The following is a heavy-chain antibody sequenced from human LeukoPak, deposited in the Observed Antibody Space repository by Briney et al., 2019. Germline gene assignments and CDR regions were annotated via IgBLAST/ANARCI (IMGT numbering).Heavy chain of an antibody. Sequence: SETLSLTCSVSGGSISNYYWSWIRQPPGKGLEWIGYIYYSGSTNYNPSLKSRVTISVDTSKNQFSLKLSSVTAADTAVYYCARGFAATLDYWGQGTLVTVSS. V-gene: IGHV4-59*01. CDR1: GGSISNYY. J-gene: IGHJ4*02. CDR3: ARGFAATLDY. D-gene: IGHD6-25*01. CDR2: IYYSGST.